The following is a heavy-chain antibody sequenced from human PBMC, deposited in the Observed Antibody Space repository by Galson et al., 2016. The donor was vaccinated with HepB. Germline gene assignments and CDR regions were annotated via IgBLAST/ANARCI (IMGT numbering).Heavy chain of an antibody. CDR3: AKHTYYYGSGSYSGVDY. J-gene: IGHJ4*02. CDR2: TSYDGNKK. Sequence: SLRLSCAASGFSFNRYAMHWVRQAPGKGLEWVAVTSYDGNKKYYADSVKGRFSISRDNSKNTLFLQMSSLRPEDTAVYYCAKHTYYYGSGSYSGVDYWGQGTLITVSS. CDR1: GFSFNRYA. D-gene: IGHD3-10*01. V-gene: IGHV3-30*18.